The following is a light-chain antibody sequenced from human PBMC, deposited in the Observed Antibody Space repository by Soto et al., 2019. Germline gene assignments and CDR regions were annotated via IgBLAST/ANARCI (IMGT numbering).Light chain of an antibody. CDR3: QYYGNTRIT. Sequence: EIVLTQSPGTLSSSPGERVTLSCRASQSVNNNFLSWYHQKPGQAPRLLMYAASSGASGIPDRFSGSGSGTDFTLTINRLEPEDFGVYYCQYYGNTRITFGKGTRVEIK. J-gene: IGKJ5*01. V-gene: IGKV3-20*01. CDR1: QSVNNNF. CDR2: AAS.